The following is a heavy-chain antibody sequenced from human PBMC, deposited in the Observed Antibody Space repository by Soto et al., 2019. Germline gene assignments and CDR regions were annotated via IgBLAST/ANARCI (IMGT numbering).Heavy chain of an antibody. D-gene: IGHD6-19*01. V-gene: IGHV4-38-2*02. Sequence: SETLSLTCTVSGYSVRGDPYWGWIRQPPGKGPEWIASIYHGGTTFYNPSLKSRITISIGTSNNQFSLKLRSVTAADTAVYYCARVHVMVVAGSTFDYWGHGTLVTVSS. J-gene: IGHJ4*01. CDR3: ARVHVMVVAGSTFDY. CDR1: GYSVRGDPY. CDR2: IYHGGTT.